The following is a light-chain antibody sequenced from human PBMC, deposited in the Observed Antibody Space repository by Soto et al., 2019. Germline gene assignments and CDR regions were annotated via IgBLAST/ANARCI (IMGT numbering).Light chain of an antibody. CDR2: DAS. Sequence: IVLTQSPATLSLSPGDRATLSCRASQSVSSYLAWYQQKPGQAPRLLIYDASNRATGIPARFSGSGSRTDFTLTISSLEHEDFAVYYCQQRSNWLSITFGQGTRLEIK. CDR3: QQRSNWLSIT. J-gene: IGKJ5*01. V-gene: IGKV3-11*01. CDR1: QSVSSY.